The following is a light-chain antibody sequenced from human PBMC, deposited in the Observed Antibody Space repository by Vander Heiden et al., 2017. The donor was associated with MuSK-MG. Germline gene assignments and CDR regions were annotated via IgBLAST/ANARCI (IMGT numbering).Light chain of an antibody. Sequence: QSALTQPAPVSGSPGQSITISCTGTSSDVGGYHYVSWYQHHPGKAPKLMIYNVTNRPSGVSSRFSGSKSGNTASLTSSGLQAEDEADYYCTSFTSSTTLVFGGGTKLTVL. CDR3: TSFTSSTTLV. CDR1: SSDVGGYHY. V-gene: IGLV2-14*03. J-gene: IGLJ2*01. CDR2: NVT.